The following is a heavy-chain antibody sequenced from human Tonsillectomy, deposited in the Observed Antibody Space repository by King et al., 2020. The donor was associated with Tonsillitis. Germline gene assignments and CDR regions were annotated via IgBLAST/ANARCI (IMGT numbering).Heavy chain of an antibody. Sequence: VQLQESGPGLVKPSETLSLTCTVSGGSISSYYWSWIRQPPGKGLEWIGYIYYSGSTNYNPSLKSRVTISVDTSKNQFSLKLSSVTAADTAVYYCARDGRFRWGMAFDIWGQGTMVTVSS. CDR2: IYYSGST. CDR1: GGSISSYY. V-gene: IGHV4-59*01. J-gene: IGHJ3*02. CDR3: ARDGRFRWGMAFDI. D-gene: IGHD3-16*01.